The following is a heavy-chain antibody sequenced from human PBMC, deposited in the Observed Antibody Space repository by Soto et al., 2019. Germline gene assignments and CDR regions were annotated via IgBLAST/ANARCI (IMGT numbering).Heavy chain of an antibody. J-gene: IGHJ4*02. D-gene: IGHD6-13*01. V-gene: IGHV3-66*01. CDR1: GFTVSSNY. Sequence: PGGSLRLSCAASGFTVSSNYMSCVRQAPGKGLEWVSVIYSGGSTYYADSVKGRFTISRDNSKNTLYLQMNSLRAEDTAVYYCARVEQQLVLDYWGQGTLVTVSS. CDR3: ARVEQQLVLDY. CDR2: IYSGGST.